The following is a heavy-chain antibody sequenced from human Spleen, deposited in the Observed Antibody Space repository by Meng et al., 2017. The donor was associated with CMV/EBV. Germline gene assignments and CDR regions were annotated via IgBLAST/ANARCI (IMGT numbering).Heavy chain of an antibody. D-gene: IGHD1-26*01. Sequence: GESLKISCAASGFTFSSYTMNWVRQAPGKGLEWVSYISSTGSVKHYADSVKGRLTISRDNSKNTLYLQMNSLRAEDTAVYYCAKSSNGSGTYFPHYYYYYGMDVWGQGTTVTVSS. V-gene: IGHV3-23*01. J-gene: IGHJ6*02. CDR1: GFTFSSYT. CDR2: ISSTGSVK. CDR3: AKSSNGSGTYFPHYYYYYGMDV.